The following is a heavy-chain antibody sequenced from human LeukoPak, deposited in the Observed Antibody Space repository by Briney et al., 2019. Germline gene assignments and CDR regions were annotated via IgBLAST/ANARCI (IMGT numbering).Heavy chain of an antibody. CDR1: GYTFTSYD. J-gene: IGHJ4*02. CDR3: ARDSSGYDYFDY. V-gene: IGHV1-8*01. Sequence: ASVKVSCKASGYTFTSYDINWVRQATGQGLEWMGWMNPNSGNTGYAQKFQGRVTMTRNTSISTAYMELSSLRSEDTAVYYCARDSSGYDYFDYWGQGTLVTVSS. D-gene: IGHD5-12*01. CDR2: MNPNSGNT.